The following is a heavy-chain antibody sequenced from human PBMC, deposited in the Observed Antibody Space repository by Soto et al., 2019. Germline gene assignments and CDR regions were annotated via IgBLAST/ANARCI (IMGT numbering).Heavy chain of an antibody. CDR2: INHSGST. J-gene: IGHJ4*02. Sequence: PSETLSLTCAVYGGSFSGYYWSWIRQPPGKGLEWIGEINHSGSTNYNPSLKSRVTISVDTSKNQFSLKLSSVTAADTAVYYCARGGHSGYDIDYWGQGTLVTVSS. D-gene: IGHD5-12*01. V-gene: IGHV4-34*01. CDR3: ARGGHSGYDIDY. CDR1: GGSFSGYY.